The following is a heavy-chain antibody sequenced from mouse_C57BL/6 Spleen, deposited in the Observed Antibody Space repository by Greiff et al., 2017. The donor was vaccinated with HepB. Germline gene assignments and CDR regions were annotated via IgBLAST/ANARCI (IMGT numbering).Heavy chain of an antibody. CDR2: INPNNGGT. CDR1: GYTFTDYN. Sequence: EVQLQHSGPELVKPGASVKIPCKASGYTFTDYNMDWVKQSHGKSLEWIGDINPNNGGTIYNQKFKGKATLTVDKSSSTAYMELRSLTSEDTAVYYCARSYYYGSSWYFDVWGTGTTVTVSS. CDR3: ARSYYYGSSWYFDV. J-gene: IGHJ1*03. V-gene: IGHV1-18*01. D-gene: IGHD1-1*01.